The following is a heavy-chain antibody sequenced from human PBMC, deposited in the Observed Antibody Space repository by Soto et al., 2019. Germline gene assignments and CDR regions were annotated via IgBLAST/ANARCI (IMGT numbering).Heavy chain of an antibody. CDR2: IGSSDDII. V-gene: IGHV3-11*01. Sequence: GGSLRLSCTASGFTFSDYYMSWIRQAPGKGLEWVSYIGSSDDIISYADSVKGRFTISRDNAHNSLYLQVNSLRAEDTAVYYCARDLGYYDSSGYFDYWGKGPLVTVSS. CDR1: GFTFSDYY. D-gene: IGHD3-22*01. J-gene: IGHJ4*02. CDR3: ARDLGYYDSSGYFDY.